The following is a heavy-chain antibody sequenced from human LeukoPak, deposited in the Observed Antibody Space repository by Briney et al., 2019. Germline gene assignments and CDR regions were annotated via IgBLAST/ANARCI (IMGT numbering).Heavy chain of an antibody. J-gene: IGHJ4*01. Sequence: GASVKVSCTASGYIFTTDYISWVRQAAGQRLEWMGWISGNNGNTVYAQNFQSRVTMTTDTSTNTAYLELRSLRSDDTAVYYCVRGTGYHWGHGTLVTVSS. V-gene: IGHV1-18*01. CDR3: VRGTGYH. D-gene: IGHD3/OR15-3a*01. CDR2: ISGNNGNT. CDR1: GYIFTTDY.